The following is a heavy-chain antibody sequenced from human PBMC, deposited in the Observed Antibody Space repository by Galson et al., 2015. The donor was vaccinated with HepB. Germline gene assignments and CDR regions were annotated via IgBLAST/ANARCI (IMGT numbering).Heavy chain of an antibody. V-gene: IGHV3-49*04. CDR3: TRDYGDYDSDAFDI. Sequence: SLRLSCAASGFTFGDYAMSWVRQAPGKGLEWVGFIRSKAYGGTTEYAASVKGRFTISRDDSKSIAYLQMNSLKTEDTAVYYCTRDYGDYDSDAFDIWGQGTRVTVSS. J-gene: IGHJ3*02. D-gene: IGHD3-22*01. CDR1: GFTFGDYA. CDR2: IRSKAYGGTT.